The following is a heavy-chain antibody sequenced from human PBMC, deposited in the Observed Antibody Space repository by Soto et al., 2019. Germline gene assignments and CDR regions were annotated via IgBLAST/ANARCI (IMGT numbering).Heavy chain of an antibody. J-gene: IGHJ5*01. V-gene: IGHV3-23*01. CDR3: AKLRYFDWSSYNWFEY. Sequence: SGGSLRLSCAASGFTFSSYAMTWVRQAPGKGLEWVSGISGSGATTSYADSVKGRFTVSRDNSKNTLYLQMNSLRVEDTAVYYCAKLRYFDWSSYNWFEYWGQGTPGTVSS. D-gene: IGHD3-9*01. CDR1: GFTFSSYA. CDR2: ISGSGATT.